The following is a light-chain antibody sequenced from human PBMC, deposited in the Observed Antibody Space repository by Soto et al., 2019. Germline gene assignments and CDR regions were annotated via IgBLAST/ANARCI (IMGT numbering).Light chain of an antibody. CDR2: KAS. V-gene: IGKV1-5*03. J-gene: IGKJ2*01. CDR3: QKYNSYGYS. Sequence: DVQMTQSPSTLSASVGDRDTITCRASQSLSAWLAWYQQKPGRAPKLLIYKASIIESGVPSRSSGRGFGPGFSVTISSLQLDDTATYCCQKYNSYGYSFGQGTKVEIK. CDR1: QSLSAW.